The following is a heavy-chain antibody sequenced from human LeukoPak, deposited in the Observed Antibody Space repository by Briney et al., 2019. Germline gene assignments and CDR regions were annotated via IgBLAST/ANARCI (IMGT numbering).Heavy chain of an antibody. Sequence: GGSLRLSCAASGFTFSSYWMHWVRQAPGKGLVWVSRINSDGSSTSYADSVKGRFTISRDNAKNTLYLQMNSLRAEDTAVYYFARLPTKSYYDILTGYYSFDYWGQGTLSPSPQ. CDR3: ARLPTKSYYDILTGYYSFDY. J-gene: IGHJ4*02. D-gene: IGHD3-9*01. V-gene: IGHV3-74*01. CDR1: GFTFSSYW. CDR2: INSDGSST.